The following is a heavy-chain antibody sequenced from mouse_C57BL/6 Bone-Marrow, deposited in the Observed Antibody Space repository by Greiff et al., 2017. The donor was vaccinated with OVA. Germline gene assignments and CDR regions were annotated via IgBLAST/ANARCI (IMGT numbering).Heavy chain of an antibody. Sequence: VKLQESGPGLVQPSQSLSITCTVSGFSLTSYGVHWVRQSPGKGLEWLGVIWSGGSTDYNAAFISRLSISKDNSKSQVFFKMNSLQADDTAIYYCARNGYYGNSYWYFDVWGTGTTVTVSS. CDR2: IWSGGST. CDR1: GFSLTSYG. CDR3: ARNGYYGNSYWYFDV. V-gene: IGHV2-2*01. J-gene: IGHJ1*03. D-gene: IGHD2-1*01.